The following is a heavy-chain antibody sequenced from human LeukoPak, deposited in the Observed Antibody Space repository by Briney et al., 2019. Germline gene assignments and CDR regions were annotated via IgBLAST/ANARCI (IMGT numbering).Heavy chain of an antibody. Sequence: SETLSLTCTVSGGSISSGDYYRSWIRQPPGKGLEWIGYFYYSGSTYYNPSLKSRVTISVDTSKNQFSLKLSSVTAADTAVYYCARPYYYDSRIDPWGQGTLVTVSS. CDR3: ARPYYYDSRIDP. CDR2: FYYSGST. J-gene: IGHJ5*02. D-gene: IGHD3-22*01. CDR1: GGSISSGDYY. V-gene: IGHV4-30-4*01.